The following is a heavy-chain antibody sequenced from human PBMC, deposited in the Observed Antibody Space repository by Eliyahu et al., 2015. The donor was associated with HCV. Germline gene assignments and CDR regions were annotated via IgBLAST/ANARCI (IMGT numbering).Heavy chain of an antibody. CDR2: IFYGGST. V-gene: IGHV4-59*01. Sequence: QVQLQESGPGLVKPSETLSLTCTVSGGXISTYYWSWIRQPPGKGLEWIGXIFYGGSTHYNPSLKSRLTISVDTSKNQFSLKLSSVTAADTAVYYCASGGGGIAVAGTGGWFDPWGQGTLVTVSS. D-gene: IGHD6-19*01. CDR3: ASGGGGIAVAGTGGWFDP. J-gene: IGHJ5*02. CDR1: GGXISTYY.